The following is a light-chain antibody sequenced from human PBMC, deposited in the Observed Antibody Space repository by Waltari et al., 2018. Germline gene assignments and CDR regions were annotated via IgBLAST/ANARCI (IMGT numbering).Light chain of an antibody. Sequence: EIVLTQSPGTLSLSPGESATLSCRASQRVSSRKLAWYQQKPGQAPRLFIYGTSSRATGIPDRFSGSGSGTDFTLTIRRLEPEDFAVYYCQQYDTSPLTFGGGTKVEIK. CDR3: QQYDTSPLT. V-gene: IGKV3-20*01. CDR1: QRVSSRK. CDR2: GTS. J-gene: IGKJ4*01.